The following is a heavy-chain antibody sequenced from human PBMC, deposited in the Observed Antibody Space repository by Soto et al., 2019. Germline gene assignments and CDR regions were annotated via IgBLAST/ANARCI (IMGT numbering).Heavy chain of an antibody. Sequence: PGRSLRLSCAASGFTFSSYGMHWVRQAPGKGLEWVAVISYDGSNKYYADSVKGRFTISRDIPKNMIYLQLHTLRAEDTAVYYCAKDLGPLRLLNYCFYGLDVCGQGSTGTLSS. CDR1: GFTFSSYG. J-gene: IGHJ6*02. D-gene: IGHD2-15*01. V-gene: IGHV3-30*18. CDR3: AKDLGPLRLLNYCFYGLDV. CDR2: ISYDGSNK.